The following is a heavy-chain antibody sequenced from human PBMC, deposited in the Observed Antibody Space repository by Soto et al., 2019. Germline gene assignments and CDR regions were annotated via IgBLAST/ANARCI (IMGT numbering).Heavy chain of an antibody. D-gene: IGHD2-15*01. CDR1: GFTFSFYW. V-gene: IGHV3-74*01. J-gene: IGHJ4*02. CDR3: ARDKVEEKGSLDY. Sequence: EMQLVESGGGLVQPGGSLGLSCAASGFTFSFYWMHWVRQAPGKGLVWVSRLSHDGAIIDYADSVKGRFTISRDNAKNTLYLQMNSLRAEDTAVYYCARDKVEEKGSLDYWGQGTLVTVSS. CDR2: LSHDGAII.